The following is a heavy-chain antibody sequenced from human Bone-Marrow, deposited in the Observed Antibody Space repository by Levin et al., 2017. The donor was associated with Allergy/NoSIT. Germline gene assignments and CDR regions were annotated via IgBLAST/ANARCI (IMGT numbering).Heavy chain of an antibody. CDR2: ISGNGGST. J-gene: IGHJ6*02. CDR3: AKEGHYIAPFYFYGMDV. V-gene: IGHV3-23*01. Sequence: GGSLRLSCAASGITFSNFAMSWVRQAPGKGLEWVSAISGNGGSTYYADSVKGRFTISRDNSKSTVYLQLDGLRVEDTAVYYCAKEGHYIAPFYFYGMDVWGQGTTVTVSS. D-gene: IGHD2-15*01. CDR1: GITFSNFA.